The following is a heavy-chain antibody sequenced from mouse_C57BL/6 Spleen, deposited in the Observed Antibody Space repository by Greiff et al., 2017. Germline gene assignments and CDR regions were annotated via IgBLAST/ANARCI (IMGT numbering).Heavy chain of an antibody. D-gene: IGHD2-3*01. Sequence: QVQLQQSGAELARPGASVKLSCKASGYTFTSYGISWVKQRTGQGLEWIGEIYPRSGNTYYNEKFKGKATLTADKSSSTAYMELRSLTSEDSAVYFCARRDDGYSIFDYWGQGTTLTVSS. V-gene: IGHV1-81*01. CDR1: GYTFTSYG. CDR2: IYPRSGNT. CDR3: ARRDDGYSIFDY. J-gene: IGHJ2*01.